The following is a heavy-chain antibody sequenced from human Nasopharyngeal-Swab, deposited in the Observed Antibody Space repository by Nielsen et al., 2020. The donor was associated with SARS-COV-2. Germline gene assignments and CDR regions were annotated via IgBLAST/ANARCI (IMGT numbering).Heavy chain of an antibody. CDR3: AGRGRCSGSSCDMDV. Sequence: ASLMVSCKASGYTFYNYYIHCVRQAPAQELVWMGMINPGSGGTTYAQKFQGRVTMTRDTSTSTVFMDLSSLRSEDTAVYYCAGRGRCSGSSCDMDVWGQGTTVTVSS. D-gene: IGHD2-2*01. J-gene: IGHJ6*02. CDR1: GYTFYNYY. CDR2: INPGSGGT. V-gene: IGHV1-46*02.